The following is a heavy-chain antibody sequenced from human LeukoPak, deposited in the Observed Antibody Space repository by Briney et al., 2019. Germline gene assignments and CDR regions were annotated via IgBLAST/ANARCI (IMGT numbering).Heavy chain of an antibody. CDR1: GFPFSSHG. Sequence: GGSLRLSCAASGFPFSSHGMSWVRQAPGKGLEWVSFIYSGGNTYYADSVKGRFTISRDNSKNTFHLQMNSLRAEDTAVYYCARRAGDYSHPYDYWGQGTLVTVSS. D-gene: IGHD3-22*01. J-gene: IGHJ4*02. CDR3: ARRAGDYSHPYDY. CDR2: IYSGGNT. V-gene: IGHV3-53*01.